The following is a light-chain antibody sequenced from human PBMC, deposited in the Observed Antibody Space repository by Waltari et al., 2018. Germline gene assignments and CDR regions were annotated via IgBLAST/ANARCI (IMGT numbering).Light chain of an antibody. CDR3: SSYTTSSTPV. CDR1: SNDVGNFNY. Sequence: QSALTQPASVSGSPGQSITISCTGTSNDVGNFNYVSWYQQHPGKAPKVMIYDVSNRPSGVSSRFSGSKSGNTASLTISGLQAEDKADYYCSSYTTSSTPVFGGGTKLTVL. CDR2: DVS. V-gene: IGLV2-14*03. J-gene: IGLJ2*01.